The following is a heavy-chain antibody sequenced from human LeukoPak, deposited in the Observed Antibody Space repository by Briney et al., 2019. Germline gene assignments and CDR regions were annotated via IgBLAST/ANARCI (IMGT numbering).Heavy chain of an antibody. Sequence: GGSLRLSCATSGFTFSSYNMHWVRQAPGKGLEWVAFIQNDGSNTYYADSVKGRFTISRDNSKNTLYLQMNSLRAEDTAVYYCAKVDRDCSGGSCYLGIFDYWGQGTLVTVSS. CDR3: AKVDRDCSGGSCYLGIFDY. CDR1: GFTFSSYN. V-gene: IGHV3-30*02. D-gene: IGHD2-15*01. J-gene: IGHJ4*02. CDR2: IQNDGSNT.